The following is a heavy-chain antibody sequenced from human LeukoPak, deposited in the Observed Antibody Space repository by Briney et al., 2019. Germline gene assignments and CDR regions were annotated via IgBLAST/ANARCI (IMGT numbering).Heavy chain of an antibody. J-gene: IGHJ4*02. D-gene: IGHD3-22*01. CDR3: ARRRYDASGYYPSRGRYFDY. V-gene: IGHV4-59*12. CDR2: IYYSGRT. CDR1: GGSISSYY. Sequence: PSETLSLTCTVSGGSISSYYWSWIRQPPGKGLEWIGYIYYSGRTNYNPSLKSRVTISVDTSKNQFSLELTSVTAADTAVYYCARRRYDASGYYPSRGRYFDYWGQGTLVTVSS.